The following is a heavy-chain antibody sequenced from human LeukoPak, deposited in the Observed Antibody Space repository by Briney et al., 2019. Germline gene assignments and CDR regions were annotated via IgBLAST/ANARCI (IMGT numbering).Heavy chain of an antibody. Sequence: SETLSLTCTVSGGSISSYYWSWIRQPPEKGLEWIGYIYYSGSTNYNPSLKSRVTISVDTSKNQFSLKLSSVTAADTAVYYCARGGYDFWSGYYYYYYGMDVWGQGTTVTVSS. CDR3: ARGGYDFWSGYYYYYYGMDV. V-gene: IGHV4-59*01. D-gene: IGHD3-3*01. CDR1: GGSISSYY. CDR2: IYYSGST. J-gene: IGHJ6*02.